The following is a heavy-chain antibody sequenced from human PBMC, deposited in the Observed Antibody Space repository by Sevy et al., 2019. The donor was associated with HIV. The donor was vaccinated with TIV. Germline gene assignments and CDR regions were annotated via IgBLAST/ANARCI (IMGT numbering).Heavy chain of an antibody. CDR3: ASGAYYYASRSKNFDY. V-gene: IGHV3-33*01. CDR1: GFTFSSYG. J-gene: IGHJ4*02. Sequence: GGSLRLSCAASGFTFSSYGMHWVRQAPGKGLEWVALIWYDGTNKYYADSVKGRFTISRDNSKNTLYLQMNSLRVEDTAVYYCASGAYYYASRSKNFDYWGPGTLVTVSS. D-gene: IGHD3-10*01. CDR2: IWYDGTNK.